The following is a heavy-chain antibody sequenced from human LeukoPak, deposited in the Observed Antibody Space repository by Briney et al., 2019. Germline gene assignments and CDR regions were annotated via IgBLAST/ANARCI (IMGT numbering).Heavy chain of an antibody. V-gene: IGHV4-4*07. CDR1: GGSISSYY. D-gene: IGHD2-21*02. CDR2: IYPTGST. J-gene: IGHJ6*03. CDR3: ARVGGDCGGDCYHYYSMGV. Sequence: PSETLSLTCSVSGGSISSYYWSWIRQSAGKGLEWIGRIYPTGSTNYNPSLKSRVTISGDKSKNQFSLKLSSVTAADTAVYYCARVGGDCGGDCYHYYSMGVWGKGTTVTVSS.